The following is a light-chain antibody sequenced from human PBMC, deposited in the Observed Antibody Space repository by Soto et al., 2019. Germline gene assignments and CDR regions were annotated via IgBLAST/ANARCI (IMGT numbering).Light chain of an antibody. Sequence: DLQMTQSPSSVSASVGDRVTITCRASQDISIHLAWFQQKPGKAPRSLLFAASTLQGGVPSKFSGSGSRTEFTLTISSLEPEDFATYYCQQYYTYPLTVGGGTKV. CDR2: AAS. CDR1: QDISIH. V-gene: IGKV1-16*02. J-gene: IGKJ4*01. CDR3: QQYYTYPLT.